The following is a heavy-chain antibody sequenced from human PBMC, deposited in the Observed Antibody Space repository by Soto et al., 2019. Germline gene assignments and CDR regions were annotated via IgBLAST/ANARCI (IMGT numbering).Heavy chain of an antibody. Sequence: SETLSLTCAVSGFSISNGCYWGWIRQPPGKGLECIGNFYHSGSTSYNPSLKGRVTISVDTSKNQFFLRLTSVTAADTAVYYCARAPRVAAGTGRSAFDIWGQGTMVTVSS. CDR1: GFSISNGCY. J-gene: IGHJ3*02. CDR2: FYHSGST. CDR3: ARAPRVAAGTGRSAFDI. V-gene: IGHV4-38-2*01. D-gene: IGHD6-13*01.